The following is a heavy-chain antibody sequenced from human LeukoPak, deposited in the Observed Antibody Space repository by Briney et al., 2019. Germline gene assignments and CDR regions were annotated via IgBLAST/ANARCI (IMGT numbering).Heavy chain of an antibody. V-gene: IGHV4-34*01. CDR3: AKKGRLNCSSTSCRYVSEHYYYGMDV. D-gene: IGHD2-2*01. Sequence: SETLSLTCAVYGGSFSGYYWSWIRQPPGKGLEWMGEINHSGSTNYNPSLKRRVNISVDTYKKQFSLKLSSVTAADTAVYYCAKKGRLNCSSTSCRYVSEHYYYGMDVWGQGTTVTVSS. CDR1: GGSFSGYY. J-gene: IGHJ6*02. CDR2: INHSGST.